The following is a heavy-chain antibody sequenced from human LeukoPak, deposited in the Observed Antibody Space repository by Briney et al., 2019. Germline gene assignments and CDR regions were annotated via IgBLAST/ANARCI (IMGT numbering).Heavy chain of an antibody. Sequence: PSETLSLTCAVHGGSFSGYYWSWIRQPPGKGLEWIGEINHSGSTNYNPSVKSRVTISVDTSKTQFSLKLSSVTAAVTAVYYCARAFTIFGVVIRYYFDYWGQGTLVTVSS. V-gene: IGHV4-34*01. D-gene: IGHD3-3*01. CDR1: GGSFSGYY. CDR2: INHSGST. J-gene: IGHJ4*02. CDR3: ARAFTIFGVVIRYYFDY.